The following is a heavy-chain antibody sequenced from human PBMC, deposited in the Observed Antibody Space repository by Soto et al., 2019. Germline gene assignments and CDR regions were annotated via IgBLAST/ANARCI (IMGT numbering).Heavy chain of an antibody. CDR1: GFTFGDYY. Sequence: QVLLEESGGGLVKPGGSLRLSCAASGFTFGDYYMIWIRQAPGKGLDWVVYIGDSGGAMYYEDSVKGRFTISRDNAKNSRYLEMTSLRVEDTAVYYCAREGASGSHLLGGIDYWGQGTLVTVSS. D-gene: IGHD3-10*01. V-gene: IGHV3-11*01. J-gene: IGHJ4*02. CDR2: IGDSGGAM. CDR3: AREGASGSHLLGGIDY.